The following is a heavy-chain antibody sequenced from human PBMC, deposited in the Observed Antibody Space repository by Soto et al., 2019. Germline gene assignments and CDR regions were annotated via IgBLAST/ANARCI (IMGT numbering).Heavy chain of an antibody. CDR2: INSDGSST. D-gene: IGHD3-3*01. J-gene: IGHJ4*02. V-gene: IGHV3-74*01. Sequence: GGSLRLSCAASGFTFSSYWMHWVRQAPGKGLVWVPRINSDGSSTSYADSVKGRFTISRDNAKNTLYLQMNSLRAEDTAVYYCARAYYDFWSGYYTSPTFDYWGQGTLVTVSS. CDR1: GFTFSSYW. CDR3: ARAYYDFWSGYYTSPTFDY.